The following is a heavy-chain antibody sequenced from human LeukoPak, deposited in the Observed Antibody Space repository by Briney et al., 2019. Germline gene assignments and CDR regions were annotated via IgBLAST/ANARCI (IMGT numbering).Heavy chain of an antibody. D-gene: IGHD6-19*01. J-gene: IGHJ6*02. CDR3: VREAVAGRGYYYYGMDV. Sequence: GGSLRLSCAASGFTFSDYYMSWIRQAPGKGLEWVSYISSSGSTIYNADSVKGRFTISRDNAKNSVYLQMNSLRAEDTAVYYCVREAVAGRGYYYYGMDVWGQGTLVTVSS. V-gene: IGHV3-11*01. CDR2: ISSSGSTI. CDR1: GFTFSDYY.